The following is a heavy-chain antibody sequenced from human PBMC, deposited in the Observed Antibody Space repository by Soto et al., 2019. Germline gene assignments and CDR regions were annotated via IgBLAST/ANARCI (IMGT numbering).Heavy chain of an antibody. D-gene: IGHD6-19*01. J-gene: IGHJ3*01. CDR1: GFRFSNYA. CDR2: ISGSGGSA. CDR3: VREGSGWNSRGSFDF. V-gene: IGHV3-23*01. Sequence: GRSLRLSCAAAGFRFSNYAMNWVRQAPGKGLECVSVISGSGGSAYYADSVQGRFTISRDNSKNTLYMQMNSLRDEETAIYYCVREGSGWNSRGSFDFWGRGTMVTASS.